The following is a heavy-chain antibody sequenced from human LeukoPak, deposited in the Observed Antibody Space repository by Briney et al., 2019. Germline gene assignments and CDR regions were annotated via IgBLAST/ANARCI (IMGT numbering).Heavy chain of an antibody. V-gene: IGHV3-23*01. Sequence: GGSLRLSCAASGFTFNNFAMSWVRQTPEKGLEWVSAISGSDGRTFYADSVKGRFTISRDNAKNSLYLQMNSLRAEDTAVYYCARITVTQDMDVWGQGTTVTVSS. CDR1: GFTFNNFA. CDR2: ISGSDGRT. J-gene: IGHJ6*02. CDR3: ARITVTQDMDV. D-gene: IGHD4-4*01.